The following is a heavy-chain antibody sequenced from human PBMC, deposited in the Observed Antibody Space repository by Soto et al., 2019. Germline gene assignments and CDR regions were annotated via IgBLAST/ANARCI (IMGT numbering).Heavy chain of an antibody. CDR2: IYYSGST. CDR1: GGSFSGYY. J-gene: IGHJ5*02. D-gene: IGHD4-17*01. Sequence: SETLSLTCAVYGGSFSGYYWSWIRQPPGKGLEWIGYIYYSGSTYYNPSLKSRVTISVDTSKNQFSLKLSSVTAADTAVYYCARALTHDYGDYDVTPGHWFDPWGQGTLVTVSS. CDR3: ARALTHDYGDYDVTPGHWFDP. V-gene: IGHV4-30-4*01.